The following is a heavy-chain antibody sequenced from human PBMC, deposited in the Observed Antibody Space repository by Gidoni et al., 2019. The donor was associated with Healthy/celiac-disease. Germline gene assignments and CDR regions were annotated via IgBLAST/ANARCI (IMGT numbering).Heavy chain of an antibody. J-gene: IGHJ6*02. CDR3: ARGMGVAGTYYGMDV. V-gene: IGHV3-30-3*01. CDR1: GFTFSSYA. Sequence: QVQLVESGGGVVQPGRSLRLSCAASGFTFSSYAMHWVRQAPGKGLEWVAVISYDGSNKYYADSVKGRFTISRDNSKNTLYLQMNSLRAEDTAVYYCARGMGVAGTYYGMDVWGQGTTVTVSS. CDR2: ISYDGSNK. D-gene: IGHD6-19*01.